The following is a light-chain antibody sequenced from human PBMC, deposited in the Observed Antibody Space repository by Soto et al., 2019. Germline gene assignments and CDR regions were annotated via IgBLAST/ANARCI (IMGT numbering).Light chain of an antibody. CDR3: SSYTTNSPHVA. V-gene: IGLV2-14*01. CDR1: SSDAGGYNY. J-gene: IGLJ2*01. Sequence: QSALTQPASVSGSPGQSITISCTGTSSDAGGYNYVSWFQQHPGKAHKAMMYDVSDRPSGVSNRFAGSKSGNTASLTISGLQAEDEADYYCSSYTTNSPHVAFGGGTKLTVL. CDR2: DVS.